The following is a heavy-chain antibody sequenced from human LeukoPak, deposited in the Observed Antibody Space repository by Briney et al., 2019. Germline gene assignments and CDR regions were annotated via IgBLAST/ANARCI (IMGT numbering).Heavy chain of an antibody. CDR1: GVTFSSYA. V-gene: IGHV3-30*04. Sequence: GGSLRLSCAVTGVTFSSYAMHWVRQAPGKGLEWVAVISYDGSNKYFADSVKGRFTISRDNSENTLYLQMNSLRAEDTAVYYCARGVSSGLYYYYGMDVWGQGTTVTVSS. J-gene: IGHJ6*02. D-gene: IGHD3-22*01. CDR2: ISYDGSNK. CDR3: ARGVSSGLYYYYGMDV.